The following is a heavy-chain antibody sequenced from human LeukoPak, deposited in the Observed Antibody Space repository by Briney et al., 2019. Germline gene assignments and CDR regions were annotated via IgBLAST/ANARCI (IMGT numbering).Heavy chain of an antibody. J-gene: IGHJ4*02. D-gene: IGHD5-12*01. V-gene: IGHV3-33*06. CDR3: AKDAYIVAGEFDY. CDR2: IWDDGSNK. CDR1: GFTFSSYG. Sequence: PGRSLRLSCAASGFTFSSYGMHWVRQAPGKRLEWVAVIWDDGSNKYYAESVKGRLTISRDNSKNTLYLQMNSLRAEDTAVYYCAKDAYIVAGEFDYWGQGTLVTVSS.